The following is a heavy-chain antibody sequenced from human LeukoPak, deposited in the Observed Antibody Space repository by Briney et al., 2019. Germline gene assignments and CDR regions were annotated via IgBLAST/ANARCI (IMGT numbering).Heavy chain of an antibody. CDR1: GFIFTDYF. CDR2: IKHDGSEK. D-gene: IGHD3-3*01. Sequence: GGSLRLSCAASGFIFTDYFMSWVRQAPGKGLEWVASIKHDGSEKYYVDSVRGRFTISRDNTMNSLYLQMSSLRAEDTAVYYCATDRGWRTSGYYLYYFEYWGQGTLVTYSS. V-gene: IGHV3-7*01. CDR3: ATDRGWRTSGYYLYYFEY. J-gene: IGHJ4*02.